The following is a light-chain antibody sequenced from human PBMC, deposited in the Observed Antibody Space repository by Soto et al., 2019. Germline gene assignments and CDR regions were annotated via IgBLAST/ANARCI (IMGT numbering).Light chain of an antibody. CDR3: HQYGTAPLT. CDR2: GAS. CDR1: QSVTANY. Sequence: EVVLTHSPGTLSLSPCERAALSCSASQSVTANYLAWYQQKRGQAPRLLIYGASSRATGIPDRFSGSGSGTDFTLTISRLEPEDFSVYYCHQYGTAPLTFGPATKVD. V-gene: IGKV3-20*01. J-gene: IGKJ3*01.